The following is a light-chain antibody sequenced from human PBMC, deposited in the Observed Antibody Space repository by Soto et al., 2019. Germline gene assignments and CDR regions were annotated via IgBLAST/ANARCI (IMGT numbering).Light chain of an antibody. V-gene: IGKV3-20*01. J-gene: IGKJ2*01. Sequence: EIVLTQSPGTLSLSPGERATLSCRASQSINNRYLAWYQQKPGQAPRLLIYAASSRATGIPDRFSGSGSGTDFTLTISRLEPEDFAVYYCQQYGSSPPYTFGQGTKLEIK. CDR1: QSINNRY. CDR2: AAS. CDR3: QQYGSSPPYT.